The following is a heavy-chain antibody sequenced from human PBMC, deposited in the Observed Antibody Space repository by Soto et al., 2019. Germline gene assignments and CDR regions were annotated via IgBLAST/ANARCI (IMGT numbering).Heavy chain of an antibody. J-gene: IGHJ6*02. CDR2: ISGGGGTT. V-gene: IGHV3-23*01. CDR1: GFTFSSHV. Sequence: EVQLLESGGGLVQPGGSLRLSCAASGFTFSSHVMNWVRQAPGKGLEWVAAISGGGGTTFYGDSVEGRFTMSRDNSKNTLFLQMNSLRAEDTAVYYCANGPRAPPPHDYGMDAWGQGTTVTVSS. CDR3: ANGPRAPPPHDYGMDA.